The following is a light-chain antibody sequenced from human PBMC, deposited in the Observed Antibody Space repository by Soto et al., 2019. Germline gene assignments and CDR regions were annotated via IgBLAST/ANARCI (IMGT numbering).Light chain of an antibody. CDR3: TSFARGSTLV. J-gene: IGLJ3*02. CDR2: ATS. CDR1: SSDVGNYNL. Sequence: QSVLTQPAAVSGSPGQSITISCTGTSSDVGNYNLVSWYQQYHGKAPKLMIYATSKRPSGVSNRFSDSKSGDTASLTISGLKAEDEADYYCTSFARGSTLVFGGGTKLTVL. V-gene: IGLV2-23*01.